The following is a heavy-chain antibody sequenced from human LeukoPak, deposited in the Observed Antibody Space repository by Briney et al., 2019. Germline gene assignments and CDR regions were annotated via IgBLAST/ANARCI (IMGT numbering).Heavy chain of an antibody. CDR1: GGSFSGYY. CDR3: ARDRYYYGSGSYYFDY. D-gene: IGHD3-10*01. CDR2: INHSGST. V-gene: IGHV4-34*01. J-gene: IGHJ4*02. Sequence: SETLSLTCAVYGGSFSGYYWSWIRQPPGKGLEWIGEINHSGSTNYNPSLKSRVTISVDTSKNQFSLKLSSVTAADTAVYYCARDRYYYGSGSYYFDYWGQGTLVTVSS.